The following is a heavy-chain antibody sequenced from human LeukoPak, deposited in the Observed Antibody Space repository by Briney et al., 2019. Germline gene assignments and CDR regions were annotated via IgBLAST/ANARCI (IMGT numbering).Heavy chain of an antibody. CDR2: INTNTGNP. CDR3: ARVRASISSGWYGVDYYYMDV. Sequence: GASVKVSCKASGYTFTSYAMNWVRQAPGQGLEWMGWINTNTGNPTYAQGFTGRFVFSLDTSVSTAYLQISSLKAEDTAVYYCARVRASISSGWYGVDYYYMDVWGKGTTVTVSS. D-gene: IGHD6-19*01. V-gene: IGHV7-4-1*02. CDR1: GYTFTSYA. J-gene: IGHJ6*03.